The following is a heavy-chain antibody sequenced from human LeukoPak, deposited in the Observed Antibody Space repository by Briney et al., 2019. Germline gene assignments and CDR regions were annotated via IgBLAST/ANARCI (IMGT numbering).Heavy chain of an antibody. CDR3: ARGPVSSSGFFGY. CDR1: GFTFSDYH. V-gene: IGHV3-11*01. D-gene: IGHD6-19*01. Sequence: GGSLRLSCAASGFTFSDYHMSWIRQAPGKGLEWVSYISSSGGTISYADSVKGRFTISRDNAKNSLYLQMNSLRVEDTAAYYCARGPVSSSGFFGYWGQGTLVTVSS. CDR2: ISSSGGTI. J-gene: IGHJ4*02.